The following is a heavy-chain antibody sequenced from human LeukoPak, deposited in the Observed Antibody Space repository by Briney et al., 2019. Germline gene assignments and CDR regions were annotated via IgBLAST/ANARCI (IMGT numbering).Heavy chain of an antibody. CDR1: GYTFTSYG. J-gene: IGHJ4*02. D-gene: IGHD4-17*01. V-gene: IGHV1-18*01. CDR2: ISGNNDNR. CDR3: AREADDYGDYWHLDY. Sequence: ASVKVSCKASGYTFTSYGISWVRQAPGQGLEWMGWISGNNDNRNYAQKVQGRVTLTTDTSTSTAYMELRSLRSDDTAVYYCAREADDYGDYWHLDYWGQGTLVTVSS.